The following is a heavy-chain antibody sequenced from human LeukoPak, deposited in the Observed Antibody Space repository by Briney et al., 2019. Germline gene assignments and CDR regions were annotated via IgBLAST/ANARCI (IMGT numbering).Heavy chain of an antibody. CDR3: ASSTYYYDSSGYSRYGRAFDI. D-gene: IGHD3-22*01. J-gene: IGHJ3*02. CDR2: IYYSGST. Sequence: SETLSLTCTVSGGSISSHYWSWIRQPLGKGLEWIGYIYYSGSTNYNPSLKSRVTISVDTSKNQFSLKLSSVTAADTAVYYCASSTYYYDSSGYSRYGRAFDIWGQGTMVTVSS. CDR1: GGSISSHY. V-gene: IGHV4-59*11.